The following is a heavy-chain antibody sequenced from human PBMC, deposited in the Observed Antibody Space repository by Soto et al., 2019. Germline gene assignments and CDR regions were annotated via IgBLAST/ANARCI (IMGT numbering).Heavy chain of an antibody. V-gene: IGHV3-33*01. Sequence: QVQLVESGGGVVQPGRSLRLSCAASGFTFSSSGMHWVRQAPGKGLEWVALIWYDGSEKYYADSVKGRFTISRDNSKNTLYLQMNSLRAEDTVVYYCARGRYSGGFDYWGQGTLVTVSS. CDR2: IWYDGSEK. J-gene: IGHJ4*02. CDR3: ARGRYSGGFDY. D-gene: IGHD6-19*01. CDR1: GFTFSSSG.